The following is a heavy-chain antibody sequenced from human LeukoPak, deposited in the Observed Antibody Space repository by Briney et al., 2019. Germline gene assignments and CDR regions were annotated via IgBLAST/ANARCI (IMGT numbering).Heavy chain of an antibody. V-gene: IGHV4-59*01. CDR3: ARRYCGSTSCPEILDY. J-gene: IGHJ4*02. CDR2: IYYSGST. Sequence: SETLSLTCTVSGGSISSYYWSWIRQPPGKGLEWIGYIYYSGSTNYNPSLKSRVTISVDTSKNQFSLKLSSVTAADTAVYYCARRYCGSTSCPEILDYWGQGTLVTVSS. D-gene: IGHD2-2*01. CDR1: GGSISSYY.